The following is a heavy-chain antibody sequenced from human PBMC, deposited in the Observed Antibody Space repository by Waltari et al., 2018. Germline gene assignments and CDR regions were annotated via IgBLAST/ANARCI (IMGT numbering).Heavy chain of an antibody. J-gene: IGHJ6*02. CDR2: IDHRGSS. CDR1: GGSFSGYY. CDR3: ARGNVDRYFGDSKGSYYGMDV. V-gene: IGHV4-34*01. Sequence: QVQLQQWGAGLLKPSQTLSLTCAVYGGSFSGYYWCRVPQPPGKGLEWIGEIDHRGSSNYNPSLKSRVTVSVDASKKQFSLKLSSVTAADTAVYYCARGNVDRYFGDSKGSYYGMDVWGQGTTVTVSS. D-gene: IGHD3-10*01.